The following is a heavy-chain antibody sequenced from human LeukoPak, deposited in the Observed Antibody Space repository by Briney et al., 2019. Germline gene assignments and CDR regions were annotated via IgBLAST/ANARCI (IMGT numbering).Heavy chain of an antibody. CDR3: ARGRGVVVPAAPTGDPFDI. CDR1: GYMFTGYF. V-gene: IGHV1-2*02. Sequence: EASVKVSCKSSGYMFTGYFLHWMRQAPGQGLEWVGWLNPNSGGTNYAQKFQGRVTMTRDTSTSTVYMELSSLTSEDTAVYYCARGRGVVVPAAPTGDPFDIWGQGTMVTVSS. CDR2: LNPNSGGT. D-gene: IGHD2-2*01. J-gene: IGHJ3*02.